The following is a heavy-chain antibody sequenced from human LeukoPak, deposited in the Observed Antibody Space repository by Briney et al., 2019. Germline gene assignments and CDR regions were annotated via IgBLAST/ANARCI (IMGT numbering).Heavy chain of an antibody. D-gene: IGHD2-21*02. Sequence: ASVKVSCKASGYTFTGYYMHWVRQAPGQGLEWMGWINPNSGGTNYAQKFQGRVTMTRDTSTSTVYMELSSLRSEDTAVYYCARGRALYCGGDCYWDTYFDYWGQGTLVTVSS. CDR1: GYTFTGYY. J-gene: IGHJ4*02. CDR2: INPNSGGT. CDR3: ARGRALYCGGDCYWDTYFDY. V-gene: IGHV1-2*02.